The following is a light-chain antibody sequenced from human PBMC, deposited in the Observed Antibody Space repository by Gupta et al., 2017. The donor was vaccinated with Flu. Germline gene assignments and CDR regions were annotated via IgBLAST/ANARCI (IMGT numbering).Light chain of an antibody. Sequence: DIQMTQSPSSLSASVGDRVTITCRASQSVGKSLSWYQQKSGGAPKLLIHGASDLKPGVPLRFSGSGSGTDFILSINNRQPEDFATYYCLQTDSTFPWTFGQGTKVEIK. CDR3: LQTDSTFPWT. CDR2: GAS. J-gene: IGKJ1*01. CDR1: QSVGKS. V-gene: IGKV1-39*01.